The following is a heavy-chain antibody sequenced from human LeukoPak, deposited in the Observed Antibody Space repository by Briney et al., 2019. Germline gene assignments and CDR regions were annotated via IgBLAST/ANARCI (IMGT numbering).Heavy chain of an antibody. J-gene: IGHJ5*02. CDR1: GGTFSSYA. D-gene: IGHD3-9*01. CDR3: ARLGDYDILTGHDPWFDP. CDR2: IIPILGIA. Sequence: GSSVKLSCNASGGTFSSYAISWVRHAPGQGLEWMGRIIPILGIANYAQKFQGRVTITADKSTSTAYMELSSLRSEDTAVYCCARLGDYDILTGHDPWFDPWGQGTLVTVSS. V-gene: IGHV1-69*04.